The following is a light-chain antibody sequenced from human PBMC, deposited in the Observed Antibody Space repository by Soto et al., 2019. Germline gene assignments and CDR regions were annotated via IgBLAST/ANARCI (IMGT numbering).Light chain of an antibody. CDR1: SSNIGAGYD. CDR2: GNN. Sequence: QAVVTQPPSMSGAPGQRVTISCTGSSSNIGAGYDVHWYQQLPGTAPKLLIYGNNNRPSGVPDRFSGSKSGTSASLAITGLQAEDEADYFCQSYDHSLGGSGVFGTGTKLTVL. J-gene: IGLJ1*01. CDR3: QSYDHSLGGSGV. V-gene: IGLV1-40*01.